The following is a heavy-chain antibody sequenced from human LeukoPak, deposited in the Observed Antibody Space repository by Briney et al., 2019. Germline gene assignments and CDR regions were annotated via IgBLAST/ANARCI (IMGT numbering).Heavy chain of an antibody. CDR1: GGSISSSSYY. Sequence: SETLSLTCTVSGGSISSSSYYWGWIRQPPGKGLEWIGSIYYSGSTYYNPSLKSRVTISVDTSKNQFSLKLSSVTAADTAVYYCARGGWAFGFRELSIHNWFDPWGQGTLVTVSS. J-gene: IGHJ5*02. D-gene: IGHD3-10*01. CDR2: IYYSGST. V-gene: IGHV4-39*07. CDR3: ARGGWAFGFRELSIHNWFDP.